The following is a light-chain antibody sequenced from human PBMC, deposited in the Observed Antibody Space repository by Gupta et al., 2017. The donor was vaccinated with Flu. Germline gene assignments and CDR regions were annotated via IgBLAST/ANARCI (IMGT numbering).Light chain of an antibody. CDR2: LGS. V-gene: IGKV2-28*01. Sequence: DIIMTQSPLSLPVTPGEPASTSCRSSQSLLHTNGYNYLDWYLQKPGQSPQLLIYLGSNRASEVPDRFSGSGSGTDFTLKISRMEPEDLRVYYCRQGLQNSNIFGQGTKVDIK. CDR1: QSLLHTNGYNY. J-gene: IGKJ2*01. CDR3: RQGLQNSNI.